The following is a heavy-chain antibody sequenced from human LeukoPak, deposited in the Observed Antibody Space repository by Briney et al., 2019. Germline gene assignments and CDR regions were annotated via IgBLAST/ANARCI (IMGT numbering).Heavy chain of an antibody. CDR3: ARLIGPFGGVAYYYMDV. J-gene: IGHJ6*03. V-gene: IGHV3-23*01. Sequence: GGSLRPSCVASGFTFSNYAMSWVRQAPGKGLEWVSAVSGSGAIAYYTDSVKGRFTISRDNAKNSLYLQMNSLRAEDTAVYYCARLIGPFGGVAYYYMDVWGKGTTVTVSS. CDR2: VSGSGAIA. CDR1: GFTFSNYA. D-gene: IGHD3-16*01.